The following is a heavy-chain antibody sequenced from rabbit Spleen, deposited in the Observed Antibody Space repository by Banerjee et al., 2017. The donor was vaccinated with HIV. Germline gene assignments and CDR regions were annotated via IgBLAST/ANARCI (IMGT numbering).Heavy chain of an antibody. CDR2: IYGGSSGTA. CDR3: LRGVVAEWFDGRL. J-gene: IGHJ3*01. V-gene: IGHV1S40*01. D-gene: IGHD1-1*01. CDR1: GFSFSSSDY. Sequence: QSLEESGGGLVQPEGSLTLTCTASGFSFSSSDYLWWVRQAPGKGLECGACIYGGSSGTAYSADWAKGRLTISKASSTTVTLQMTRLTAADTATYYCLRGVVAEWFDGRLWGQGTLVTVS.